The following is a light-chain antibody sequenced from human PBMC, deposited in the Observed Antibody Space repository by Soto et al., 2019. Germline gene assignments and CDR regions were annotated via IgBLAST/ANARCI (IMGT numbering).Light chain of an antibody. J-gene: IGLJ2*01. Sequence: SYELTQPPSVSVSPGQTASITSSGDKLGNKYACWYQQKSGQSPVLVIYEDSKRPSGIPERFSSSNSGSTATLTISGTQAMDEADYYCQAWDSSTGVFGGGTKLTVL. CDR3: QAWDSSTGV. CDR1: KLGNKY. V-gene: IGLV3-1*01. CDR2: EDS.